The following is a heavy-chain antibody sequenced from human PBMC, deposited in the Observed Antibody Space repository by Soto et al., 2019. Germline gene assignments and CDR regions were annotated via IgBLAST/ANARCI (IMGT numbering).Heavy chain of an antibody. J-gene: IGHJ6*02. Sequence: SETLSRTCAVSGYSISSGYYWGCIRQPPGKGLELIWSIYHSGSTYYNPSLKSRVTISVDTSKNQFSLKLSSVTAADTAVYYCATYLLFRAYGMVVWGQGTKVTVSS. V-gene: IGHV4-38-2*01. CDR2: IYHSGST. CDR1: GYSISSGYY. D-gene: IGHD1-26*01. CDR3: ATYLLFRAYGMVV.